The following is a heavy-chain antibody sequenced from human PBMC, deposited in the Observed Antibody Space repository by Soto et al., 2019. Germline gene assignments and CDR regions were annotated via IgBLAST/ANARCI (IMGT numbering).Heavy chain of an antibody. CDR2: ITSASDYI. CDR3: ARVGTGSSTPLDI. V-gene: IGHV3-21*01. CDR1: GFMFTRST. D-gene: IGHD3-9*01. J-gene: IGHJ3*02. Sequence: VGSLRRSCVASGFMFTRSTMNCFRQAPGKGLEWVSSITSASDYIFYADSVKGRFTISRDNAKNSLYLQMNSLRAEDTAVYYCARVGTGSSTPLDIWGQGTMVNVS.